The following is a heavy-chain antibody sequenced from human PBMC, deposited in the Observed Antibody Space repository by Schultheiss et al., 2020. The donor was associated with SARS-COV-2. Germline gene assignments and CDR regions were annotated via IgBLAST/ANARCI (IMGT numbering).Heavy chain of an antibody. CDR2: KYYSGNT. CDR1: GGSISSGGYY. J-gene: IGHJ4*02. V-gene: IGHV4-31*03. D-gene: IGHD5-12*01. CDR3: ARAKRGYSGYDMYYFDY. Sequence: SETLSLTCTVSGGSISSGGYYWSWIRQHPGKGLEWIGYKYYSGNTYYNPSLKSRVTISLDTSKNQCYLKLSSVTAADTAVYYCARAKRGYSGYDMYYFDYWGQGTLVTVSS.